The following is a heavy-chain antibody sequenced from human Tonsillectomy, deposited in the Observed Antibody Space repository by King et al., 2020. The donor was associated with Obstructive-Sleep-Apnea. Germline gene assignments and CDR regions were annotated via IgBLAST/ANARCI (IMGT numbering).Heavy chain of an antibody. Sequence: QVQLVESGGGVVQPGRSLRLSCAASGFTFSSYARHWVRQAPGKGLEWVAVISYDGSNKYYADSVKGRFTISRDNSKNTLYLQMNSLRAEDTAVYYCARESSGSYFAWFDPWGQGTLVTVSS. CDR3: ARESSGSYFAWFDP. J-gene: IGHJ5*02. D-gene: IGHD3-10*01. CDR2: ISYDGSNK. V-gene: IGHV3-30*04. CDR1: GFTFSSYA.